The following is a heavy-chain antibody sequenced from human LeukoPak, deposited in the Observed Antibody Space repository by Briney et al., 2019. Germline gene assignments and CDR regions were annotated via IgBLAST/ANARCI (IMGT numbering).Heavy chain of an antibody. V-gene: IGHV4-34*01. J-gene: IGHJ6*03. Sequence: SETRSLTCAVDGGSSSGYCGSWVRQPPGKGLEWIGEIIHRVSTNYNPSLKSRVTISVETSKAQFSLTLSSVPAEDTAVYYCARGWGWCSGGSCYRLDYYYMDVWGKGTTVTVSS. CDR3: ARGWGWCSGGSCYRLDYYYMDV. D-gene: IGHD2-15*01. CDR1: GGSSSGYC. CDR2: IIHRVST.